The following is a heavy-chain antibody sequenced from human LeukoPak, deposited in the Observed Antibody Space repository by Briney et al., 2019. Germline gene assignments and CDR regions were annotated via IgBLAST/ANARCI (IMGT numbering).Heavy chain of an antibody. CDR2: INHSGST. V-gene: IGHV4-34*01. D-gene: IGHD3-10*01. Sequence: SGTLSLTCAVYGGSFSGYYWSWIRQPPGKGLEWIGEINHSGSTNYNPSLKSRVTISVDTSKNQFSLKLDSVTAADTAVFYCARHRSYYFDYWGQGMLVTVSS. J-gene: IGHJ4*02. CDR3: ARHRSYYFDY. CDR1: GGSFSGYY.